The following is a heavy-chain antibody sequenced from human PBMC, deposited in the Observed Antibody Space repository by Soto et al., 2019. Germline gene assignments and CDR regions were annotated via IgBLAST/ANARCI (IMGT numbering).Heavy chain of an antibody. CDR1: GYTLTELS. V-gene: IGHV1-24*01. CDR3: ATGDGETQYYYGMDV. CDR2: FDPEDGET. D-gene: IGHD2-21*01. J-gene: IGHJ6*02. Sequence: GPSVKVSCKVSGYTLTELSMHWVRQAPGKGLEWMGGFDPEDGETIYAQKFQGRVTMTEDTSTDTAYMELSSLRSEDTAVYYCATGDGETQYYYGMDVWGQGTTVTVSS.